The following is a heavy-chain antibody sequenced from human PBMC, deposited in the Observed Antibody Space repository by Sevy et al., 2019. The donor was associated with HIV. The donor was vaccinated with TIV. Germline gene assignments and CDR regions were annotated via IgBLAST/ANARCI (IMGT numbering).Heavy chain of an antibody. CDR3: ARDGGGGTTNSGMDV. V-gene: IGHV1-2*06. Sequence: ASVKVSCKASGYTFTGDYLHWVRQAPGQGLEWMGRVYPHSGGTNYAQKFQGRVTMTRDTSISTAYMELSRLRSDDTAVYYCARDGGGGTTNSGMDVRGQGTTVTVSS. D-gene: IGHD1-7*01. CDR2: VYPHSGGT. J-gene: IGHJ6*02. CDR1: GYTFTGDY.